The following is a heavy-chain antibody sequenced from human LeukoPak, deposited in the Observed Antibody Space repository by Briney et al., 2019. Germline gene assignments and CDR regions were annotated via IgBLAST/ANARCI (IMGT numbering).Heavy chain of an antibody. J-gene: IGHJ4*02. V-gene: IGHV3-7*01. D-gene: IGHD3-9*01. CDR1: GFTFSSYW. CDR3: ARDDYDILTGYPYYFDY. CDR2: IKQDGSEK. Sequence: PGGSLRLSCAASGFTFSSYWVSWVRQAPGKGLEWVANIKQDGSEKYYVDSVKGRFTISRDNAKNSLYLQMNSLRAEDTAVYYCARDDYDILTGYPYYFDYWGQGTLVTVSS.